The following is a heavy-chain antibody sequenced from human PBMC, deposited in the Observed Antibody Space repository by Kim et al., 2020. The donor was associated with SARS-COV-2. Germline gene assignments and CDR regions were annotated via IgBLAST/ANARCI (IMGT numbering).Heavy chain of an antibody. V-gene: IGHV3-11*04. D-gene: IGHD6-13*01. J-gene: IGHJ4*02. Sequence: YADSVKGRFTISRDNAKNSLYLQMNSLRAEDTAVYYCAREGEQQLVHSDYWGQGTLVTVSS. CDR3: AREGEQQLVHSDY.